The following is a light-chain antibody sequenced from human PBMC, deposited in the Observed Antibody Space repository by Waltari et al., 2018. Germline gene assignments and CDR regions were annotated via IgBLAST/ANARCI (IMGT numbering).Light chain of an antibody. V-gene: IGLV2-14*03. CDR3: SSYAVTATLL. CDR1: RGDVGGYDY. CDR2: DVK. J-gene: IGLJ2*01. Sequence: QSVLTQPASVSGSPGQSITISCTGTRGDVGGYDYVSWYQQQPGKAPKLMIYDVKNRPSGVSNRFSCSKSGDTASLTISGLQAEDEADYYCSSYAVTATLLFGGGTTLTVL.